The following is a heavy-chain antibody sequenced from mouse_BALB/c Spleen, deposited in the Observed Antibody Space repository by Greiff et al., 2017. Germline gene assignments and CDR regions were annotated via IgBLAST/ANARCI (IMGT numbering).Heavy chain of an antibody. CDR1: GFAFSSYD. Sequence: DVHLVESGGGLVKPGGSLKLSCAASGFAFSSYDMSWVRQTPEKRLEWVAYISSGGGSTYYPDTVKGRFTISRDNAKNTLYLQMSSLKSEDTAMYYCARQDRWLRQYFDYWGQGTTLTVSS. CDR3: ARQDRWLRQYFDY. D-gene: IGHD2-2*01. J-gene: IGHJ2*01. V-gene: IGHV5-12-1*01. CDR2: ISSGGGST.